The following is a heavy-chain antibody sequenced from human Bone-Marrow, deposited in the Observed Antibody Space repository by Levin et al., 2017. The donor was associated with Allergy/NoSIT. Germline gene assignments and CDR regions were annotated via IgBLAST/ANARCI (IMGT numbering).Heavy chain of an antibody. CDR2: INWNGGST. V-gene: IGHV3-20*04. CDR3: ARVRYCSGGNCYYAFDI. D-gene: IGHD2-15*01. CDR1: GFTFDDSG. Sequence: RGESLKISCAASGFTFDDSGMTWVRQAPGKGLEWVSGINWNGGSTGYADSVKGRFTISRDNAKNSLYLQMNSLRAEDTALYYCARVRYCSGGNCYYAFDIWGQGTMVTVSS. J-gene: IGHJ3*02.